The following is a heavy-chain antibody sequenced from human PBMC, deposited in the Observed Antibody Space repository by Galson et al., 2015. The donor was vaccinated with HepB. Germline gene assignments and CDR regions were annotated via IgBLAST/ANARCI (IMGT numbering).Heavy chain of an antibody. Sequence: PALVKPTPTLKLTCTFAGFSLATTGMRLTWIRQPPGKALEWLARIDWDDDKFYTASLKTRLAISKDTSKNQVVLTMTNMEPVDTATYYCARIPAVSYKSSDYFVADAFDVWGQGAMVTVSS. CDR2: IDWDDDK. CDR1: GFSLATTGMR. J-gene: IGHJ3*01. D-gene: IGHD3-22*01. CDR3: ARIPAVSYKSSDYFVADAFDV. V-gene: IGHV2-70*04.